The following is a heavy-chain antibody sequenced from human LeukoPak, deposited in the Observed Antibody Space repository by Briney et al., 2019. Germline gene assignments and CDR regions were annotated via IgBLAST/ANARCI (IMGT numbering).Heavy chain of an antibody. V-gene: IGHV4-59*01. J-gene: IGHJ5*02. D-gene: IGHD3-10*01. Sequence: SETLSLTCTVSGGSMSSYYWSWIRQPPGKGLQWIGHIYYSGSTKYNPSLKSRVTISVDTSKNQFSLKLSSVTAADTAVYSCARGSVRGEFDPWGQGTLVTVSS. CDR2: IYYSGST. CDR3: ARGSVRGEFDP. CDR1: GGSMSSYY.